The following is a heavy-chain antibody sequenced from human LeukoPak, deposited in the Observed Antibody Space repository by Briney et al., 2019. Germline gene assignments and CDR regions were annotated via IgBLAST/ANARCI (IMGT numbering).Heavy chain of an antibody. V-gene: IGHV2-70*04. CDR2: IDWDDDK. CDR1: GFSLNTHGMR. CDR3: ARIMQEAFDI. J-gene: IGHJ3*02. Sequence: SGPTLVKPTQSLTLTCTFSGFSLNTHGMRVSWIRQPPGKALEWLAHIDWDDDKFYTTSLKTRLTISKDTSKNQVVLTMTNMDPVDTATYYCARIMQEAFDIWGQGTMVTVSS.